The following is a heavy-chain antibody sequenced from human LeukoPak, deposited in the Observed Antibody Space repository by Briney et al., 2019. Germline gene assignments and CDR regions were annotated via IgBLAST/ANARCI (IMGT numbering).Heavy chain of an antibody. V-gene: IGHV5-51*01. J-gene: IGHJ4*02. CDR3: ASNDVAGTNY. D-gene: IGHD6-19*01. Sequence: GESLKISCKGSGYSFTSYWIGWVRQTPGRGVGWVGIIYPCDSDTRYSPSFQGQVTISADKSISSAYLQWSSLKASDTAMYYCASNDVAGTNYWGQGTLVTVSS. CDR2: IYPCDSDT. CDR1: GYSFTSYW.